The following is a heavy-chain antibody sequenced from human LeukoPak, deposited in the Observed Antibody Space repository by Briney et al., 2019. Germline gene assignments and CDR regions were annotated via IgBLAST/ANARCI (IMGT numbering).Heavy chain of an antibody. CDR1: GGTFSSYA. Sequence: GASVKVSCKASGGTFSSYAISWVRQAPGQGLEWMGGIIPIFGTANYAQKFQGRVTITADESTSTAYMELSSLRSEDTAVYYCAKAHKGGTTVTTGWFDPWGQGTLVTVSS. V-gene: IGHV1-69*13. D-gene: IGHD4-11*01. CDR2: IIPIFGTA. CDR3: AKAHKGGTTVTTGWFDP. J-gene: IGHJ5*02.